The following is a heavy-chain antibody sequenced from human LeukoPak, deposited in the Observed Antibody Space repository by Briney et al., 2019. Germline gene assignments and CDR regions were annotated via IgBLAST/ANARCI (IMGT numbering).Heavy chain of an antibody. CDR1: RFTLSTYW. CDR2: IREDGSDD. V-gene: IGHV3-7*03. J-gene: IGHJ4*02. Sequence: GGSLRLSCAASRFTLSTYWMNWVRLAPGKGLAWVANIREDGSDDTYEASVKGRFTISRDNARNSLFLQMNSLRAEDTAVYYCARGDGYYFGFWGQGTPVTVSS. CDR3: ARGDGYYFGF.